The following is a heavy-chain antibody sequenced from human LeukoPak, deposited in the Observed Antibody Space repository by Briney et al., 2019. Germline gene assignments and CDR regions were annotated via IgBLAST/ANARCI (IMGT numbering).Heavy chain of an antibody. CDR3: ARVGGAYYDFWSGYYGPTYYFDY. V-gene: IGHV4-61*08. CDR2: IYYSGST. CDR1: GGSISSGGYY. Sequence: PSETLSLTCTVSGGSISSGGYYWSWIRQPPGKGLEWIGYIYYSGSTNYNPSLKSRVTISVDTSKNQFSLKLSSVTAADTAVYYCARVGGAYYDFWSGYYGPTYYFDYWGQGTLVTVSS. D-gene: IGHD3-3*01. J-gene: IGHJ4*02.